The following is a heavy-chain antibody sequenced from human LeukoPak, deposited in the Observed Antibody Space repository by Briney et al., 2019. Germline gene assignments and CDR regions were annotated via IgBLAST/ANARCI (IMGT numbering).Heavy chain of an antibody. V-gene: IGHV3-7*02. J-gene: IGHJ4*02. CDR2: IKQDGSEK. D-gene: IGHD2-2*01. CDR1: GFTFSSYW. Sequence: PGGSLRVSCAASGFTFSSYWMSWVRQAPGKGLEWVANIKQDGSEKYYVDSVKGRFTISRDNAKNSLYLQMNSLRAEDTAVYYCASRYCSSTSCSPVIDSWGQGTLVTVSS. CDR3: ASRYCSSTSCSPVIDS.